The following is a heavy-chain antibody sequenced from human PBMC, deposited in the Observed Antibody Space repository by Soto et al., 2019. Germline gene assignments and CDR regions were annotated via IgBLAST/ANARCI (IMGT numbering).Heavy chain of an antibody. J-gene: IGHJ5*02. CDR2: ICSSSSNK. Sequence: GGSLRLSCAASGFTFSSYGMHWVRQAPGKGLEWVSYICSSSSNKYYADSVKGRFTISRDNAKNSLYLQMNSLRDEDTAVYYCARESRFLEWLSLNWFDPWGQGTLVTVSS. CDR3: ARESRFLEWLSLNWFDP. V-gene: IGHV3-48*02. D-gene: IGHD3-3*01. CDR1: GFTFSSYG.